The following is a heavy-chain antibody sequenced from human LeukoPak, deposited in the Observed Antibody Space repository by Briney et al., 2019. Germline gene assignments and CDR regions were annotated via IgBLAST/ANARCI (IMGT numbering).Heavy chain of an antibody. CDR3: AKDSQRGFDYSNSLEH. V-gene: IGHV3-33*06. CDR1: GFIFIHFL. CDR2: IWSDGTNQ. J-gene: IGHJ4*02. D-gene: IGHD4-11*01. Sequence: GGSLRLSCESSGFIFIHFLMHWVRQARDKELEWLAVIWSDGTNQYYGDTLKGQFTMSRDNFKSMVAMQMNGLRADDTAVYYCAKDSQRGFDYSNSLEHWGKGSLVTVSS.